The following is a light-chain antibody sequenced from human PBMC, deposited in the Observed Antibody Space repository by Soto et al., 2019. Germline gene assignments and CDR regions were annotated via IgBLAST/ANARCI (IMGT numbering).Light chain of an antibody. Sequence: QSVLTQPPSVSAAPGQKVSISCSGRRSNIGRNFVSWYQHLPGSAPKLLIYDNDKRPSGIPDRFSGSKSGTSATLDIPGLRTGDEADYYCAAWDTSLSVAFGGGTKLTVL. CDR2: DND. J-gene: IGLJ2*01. CDR3: AAWDTSLSVA. CDR1: RSNIGRNF. V-gene: IGLV1-51*01.